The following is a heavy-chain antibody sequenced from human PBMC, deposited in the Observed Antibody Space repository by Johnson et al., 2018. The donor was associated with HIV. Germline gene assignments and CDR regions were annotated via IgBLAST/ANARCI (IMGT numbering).Heavy chain of an antibody. J-gene: IGHJ3*02. CDR1: GFTFSSYA. CDR3: ARDWVIGDAFDI. V-gene: IGHV3-7*03. CDR2: IKQDGSEK. Sequence: VQLVESGGGVVQPGGSLRLSCAASGFTFSSYAISWVRQAPGKGLEWVANIKQDGSEKYYVDSVKGRFTISRDNSKNTLYLQMNSLRAEDTALYYCARDWVIGDAFDIWGQGTKVTVSS. D-gene: IGHD2-21*01.